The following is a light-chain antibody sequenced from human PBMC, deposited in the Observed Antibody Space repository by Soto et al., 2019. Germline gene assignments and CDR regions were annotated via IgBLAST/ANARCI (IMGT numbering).Light chain of an antibody. J-gene: IGKJ2*01. Sequence: DIQMTQSPSSVSASVGDRVTITCRASQAISTWLAWYQQKPGKAPNLLIYATSNLESGVPSRFSGSGSGTDFTLTINSLQPEEFATYYCQQTNNFPYTFGQGTKLQIK. CDR1: QAISTW. V-gene: IGKV1D-12*01. CDR2: ATS. CDR3: QQTNNFPYT.